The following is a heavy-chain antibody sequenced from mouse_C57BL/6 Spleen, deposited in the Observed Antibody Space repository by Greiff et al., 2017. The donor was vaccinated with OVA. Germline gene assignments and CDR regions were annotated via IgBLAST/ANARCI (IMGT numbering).Heavy chain of an antibody. D-gene: IGHD2-5*01. J-gene: IGHJ2*01. CDR2: IDPSDSYP. Sequence: QVQLKEPGAELVKPGASVKLSCKASGYTFTSYWMQWVKQRPGQGLEWIGEIDPSDSYPNYNQKFKGKATLTVDTSSSTAYMQLSSLTSEDSAVYYCARAYYSNYFDYWGQGTTLTVSS. CDR3: ARAYYSNYFDY. V-gene: IGHV1-50*01. CDR1: GYTFTSYW.